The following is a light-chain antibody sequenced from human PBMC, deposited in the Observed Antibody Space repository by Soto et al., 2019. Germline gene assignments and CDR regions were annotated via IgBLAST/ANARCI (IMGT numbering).Light chain of an antibody. J-gene: IGKJ4*01. V-gene: IGKV1-12*01. CDR2: SAS. Sequence: DIKMTQSPSSVSVSVGDRVTITCRASEAISSWLAWYQQKPGRAPKLLIYSASSLQNGAPSRFTGSGSGTDFTLTITSLQPDDTAIYYCQQARSFPLTFGGGTKVEIK. CDR1: EAISSW. CDR3: QQARSFPLT.